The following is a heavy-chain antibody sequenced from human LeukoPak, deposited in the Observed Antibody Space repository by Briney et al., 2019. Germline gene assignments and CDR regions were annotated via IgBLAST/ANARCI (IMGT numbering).Heavy chain of an antibody. CDR3: ARGKVVAGTPGQNSWNY. J-gene: IGHJ4*02. D-gene: IGHD6-19*01. CDR2: IYTSGTT. CDR1: GGSISNYY. V-gene: IGHV4-4*07. Sequence: SETLSLTCTVSGGSISNYYWNWIRQPAGKGLEWIGRIYTSGTTNYNPSLKSRVSMSVDTSKNQFSLKLSSVTAADTAVYYCARGKVVAGTPGQNSWNYWGQGTLVTVSS.